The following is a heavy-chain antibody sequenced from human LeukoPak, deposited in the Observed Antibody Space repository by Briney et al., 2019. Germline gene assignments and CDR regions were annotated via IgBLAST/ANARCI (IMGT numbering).Heavy chain of an antibody. CDR3: AKEGSDHYYFDY. CDR1: GFTFSSYA. D-gene: IGHD1-14*01. CDR2: ISYDGSNK. V-gene: IGHV3-30*04. Sequence: SLRLSCAASGFTFSSYAMHWVRQAPGKGLEWVAVISYDGSNKYYADSVKGRFTISRDNSKNTLYLQMNSLRAEDTAVYYCAKEGSDHYYFDYWGQGTLVTVSS. J-gene: IGHJ4*02.